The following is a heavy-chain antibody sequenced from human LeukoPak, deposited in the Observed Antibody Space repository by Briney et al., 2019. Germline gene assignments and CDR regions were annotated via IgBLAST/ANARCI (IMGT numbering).Heavy chain of an antibody. V-gene: IGHV3-30*18. Sequence: GGSLRLSCAASGFTFNSYGMHWVRQAPGKGLEWVAVISYDGSNKYYADSVKGRFTISRDNSKNTLYLQMNSLRAEDTAVYYCAKDQEAMIAYYYYYGMDVWGQGTTVTVSS. CDR1: GFTFNSYG. J-gene: IGHJ6*02. CDR2: ISYDGSNK. CDR3: AKDQEAMIAYYYYYGMDV. D-gene: IGHD3-22*01.